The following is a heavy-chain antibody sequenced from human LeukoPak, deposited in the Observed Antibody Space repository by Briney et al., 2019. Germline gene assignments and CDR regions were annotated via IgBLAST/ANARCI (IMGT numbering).Heavy chain of an antibody. CDR1: GGSISSSSYY. V-gene: IGHV4-39*07. J-gene: IGHJ6*02. Sequence: SETLSLTCTVSGGSISSSSYYWGWIRQPPGKGLEWIGSIYYSGSTYYNPSLKSRVTISADTSKNQFSLKLSSVTAADTAVYYCAKDLGGKPYYYFAWDVWGQGTTVTVSS. CDR3: AKDLGGKPYYYFAWDV. CDR2: IYYSGST.